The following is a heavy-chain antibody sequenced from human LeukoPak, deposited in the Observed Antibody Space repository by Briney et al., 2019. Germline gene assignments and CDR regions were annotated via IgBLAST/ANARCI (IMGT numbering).Heavy chain of an antibody. CDR1: GFTFSSYG. D-gene: IGHD3-10*01. Sequence: GGSLRLSCAASGFTFSSYGMHWVRQAPGKGLEWVAVIWYDGSNKYYADSVKGRFTISRDDAENSLYPQMNSLRDEDTAVYYCARVNYYALDYWGQGALVTVSS. V-gene: IGHV3-33*01. J-gene: IGHJ4*02. CDR3: ARVNYYALDY. CDR2: IWYDGSNK.